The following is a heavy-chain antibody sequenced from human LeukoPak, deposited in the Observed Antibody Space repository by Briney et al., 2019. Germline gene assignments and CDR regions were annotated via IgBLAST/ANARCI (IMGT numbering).Heavy chain of an antibody. CDR2: ISSSSSYI. Sequence: GGSLRLSCAASGFTFSSYSMNWVRQAPGKGLEWVSSISSSSSYIYYADSVKGRFTISRDNAKNSLYLQMNSLRAEDTAVYYCARDRGGYGTTLDYWGQGTLVTVSS. V-gene: IGHV3-21*01. CDR1: GFTFSSYS. CDR3: ARDRGGYGTTLDY. J-gene: IGHJ4*02. D-gene: IGHD3-10*01.